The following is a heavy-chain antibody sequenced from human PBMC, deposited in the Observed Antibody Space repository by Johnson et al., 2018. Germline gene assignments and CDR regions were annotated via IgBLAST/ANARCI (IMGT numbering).Heavy chain of an antibody. V-gene: IGHV3-66*01. Sequence: EVQLVESGGGLVQPGGSLRLSCAASGFTVSSNYMSWVRQAPGKGLEWVSVIYSGGSTYYADSVKGRFTISRDNSKNTLYLQMNGLRAEDTAVYYCEKYPGAAGLGAFDMWGQGTMVTVS. D-gene: IGHD2/OR15-2a*01. CDR2: IYSGGST. J-gene: IGHJ3*02. CDR1: GFTVSSNY. CDR3: EKYPGAAGLGAFDM.